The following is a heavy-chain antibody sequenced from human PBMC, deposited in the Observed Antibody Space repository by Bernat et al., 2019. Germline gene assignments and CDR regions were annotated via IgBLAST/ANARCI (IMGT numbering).Heavy chain of an antibody. D-gene: IGHD3-22*01. V-gene: IGHV1-8*01. Sequence: QVQLVQSGAEVKKPGASVKVSCKASGYTFTSYDITWVRQATGQGLEWMGWMNPNSGNTGYAQKFQGRVTMTRNTSISTAYMELSSLRSEETAVYYCARALYDSSGRNAFDIWGQGTMVTVSS. CDR1: GYTFTSYD. CDR2: MNPNSGNT. CDR3: ARALYDSSGRNAFDI. J-gene: IGHJ3*02.